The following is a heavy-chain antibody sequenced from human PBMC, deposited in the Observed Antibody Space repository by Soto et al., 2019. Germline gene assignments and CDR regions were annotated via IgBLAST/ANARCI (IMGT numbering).Heavy chain of an antibody. CDR3: ARGGGVTTTGDDY. J-gene: IGHJ4*02. Sequence: QLQLQESGSGLVKPSQTLSLTCAVSGGSINTATHSWSWIRQPPGKGLEWIGYIYHSGSTYYNPSAKSRVHISIAKSNNQFSMRLSSVTAADTAVYYCARGGGVTTTGDDYWGQGILVTVSS. CDR2: IYHSGST. D-gene: IGHD4-4*01. CDR1: GGSINTATHS. V-gene: IGHV4-30-2*01.